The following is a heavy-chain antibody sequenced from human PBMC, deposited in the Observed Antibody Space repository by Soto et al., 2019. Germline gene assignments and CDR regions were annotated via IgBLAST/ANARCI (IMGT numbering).Heavy chain of an antibody. CDR1: GFTFSSYD. CDR3: AKVSYYDSSGYQDY. CDR2: ISYDGSNK. J-gene: IGHJ4*02. D-gene: IGHD3-22*01. Sequence: PGGSLRLSCAASGFTFSSYDMHWVRQAPGKGLEWVAVISYDGSNKYYADSVKGRFTISRDNSKNTLYLQMNSLRAEDTAVYYCAKVSYYDSSGYQDYWGQGTLVTVSS. V-gene: IGHV3-30*18.